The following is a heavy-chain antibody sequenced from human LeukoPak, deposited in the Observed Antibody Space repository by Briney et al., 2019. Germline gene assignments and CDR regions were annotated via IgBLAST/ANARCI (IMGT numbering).Heavy chain of an antibody. Sequence: GASVKVSCKASGYTFTNYGISWVRQAPGQGLEWMGWINAYNGNTNYAQKLQGRVTMTTDTSTSTAYMELRSLRSDDTAVYYCARRHPTSRGYSYGPSGYWGQGTLVTVSS. J-gene: IGHJ4*02. CDR3: ARRHPTSRGYSYGPSGY. D-gene: IGHD5-18*01. CDR1: GYTFTNYG. CDR2: INAYNGNT. V-gene: IGHV1-18*01.